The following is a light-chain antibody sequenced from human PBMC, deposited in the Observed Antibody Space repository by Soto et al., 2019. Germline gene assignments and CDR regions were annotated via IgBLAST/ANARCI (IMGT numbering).Light chain of an antibody. V-gene: IGKV3-15*01. CDR3: QQFNSWPGT. Sequence: EIVMTQSPATLSVSPGERATLSCRASQSVRSNLAWYQQKPGQAPRLLIYGPSTRATGIPARFSGSGSGTEFTLTISSLRSEDFAVYYCQQFNSWPGTFGQGTKVEIK. J-gene: IGKJ1*01. CDR2: GPS. CDR1: QSVRSN.